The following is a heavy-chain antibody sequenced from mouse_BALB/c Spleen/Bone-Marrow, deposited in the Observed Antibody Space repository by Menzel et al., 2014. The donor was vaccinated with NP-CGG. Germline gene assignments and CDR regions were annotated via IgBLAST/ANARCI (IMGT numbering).Heavy chain of an antibody. J-gene: IGHJ4*01. CDR1: GYTFTSYY. CDR2: IYPGNVNT. Sequence: QVQLQQSGPELVKPGASVRISCKASGYTFTSYYIHWVKQRPGQGLEWIGWIYPGNVNTKYNEKFMGKATLTADKSSSTAYMQVSSLTSEDSAVYFCARSYDYDGNYAMDYWGQGTSVTVFS. CDR3: ARSYDYDGNYAMDY. V-gene: IGHV1S56*01. D-gene: IGHD2-4*01.